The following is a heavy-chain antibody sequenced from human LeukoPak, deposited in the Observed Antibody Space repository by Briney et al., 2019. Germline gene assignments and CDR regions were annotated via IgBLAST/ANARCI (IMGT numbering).Heavy chain of an antibody. D-gene: IGHD3-22*01. CDR1: GGTFSSYA. CDR3: GLGGYQYYFDY. CDR2: TIPIFGTA. J-gene: IGHJ4*02. Sequence: SVKVSCKASGGTFSSYAISWVRQAPGQGLEWMGGTIPIFGTANYAQKFQGRVTITADESTSTAYMELRSLRSDDTAVYYCGLGGYQYYFDYWGQGTLVTVSS. V-gene: IGHV1-69*13.